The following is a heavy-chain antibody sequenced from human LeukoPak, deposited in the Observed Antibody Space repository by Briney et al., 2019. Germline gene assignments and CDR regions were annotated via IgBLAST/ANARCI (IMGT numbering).Heavy chain of an antibody. J-gene: IGHJ6*03. Sequence: ASVKVSCKASGYTFTSYDINWVRQATGQGLEWMGWMNPNSGNTGYAQKFQGRVTMTRNTSISTAYMELSSLRSEDTAVYYCARAYSSSWYDSYYYYYYMDVWGKGTTVTISS. V-gene: IGHV1-8*01. CDR1: GYTFTSYD. CDR2: MNPNSGNT. CDR3: ARAYSSSWYDSYYYYYYMDV. D-gene: IGHD6-13*01.